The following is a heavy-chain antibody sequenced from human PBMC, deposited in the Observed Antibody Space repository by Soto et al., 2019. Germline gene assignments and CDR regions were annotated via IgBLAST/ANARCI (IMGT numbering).Heavy chain of an antibody. V-gene: IGHV4-34*01. CDR2: INHSGST. D-gene: IGHD1-1*01. Sequence: SETLCLTWAVYCGSFSGDCWTWIRQPPGTGLEWIGEINHSGSTNYNPSLKSRVTISVDTSKNQFSLKLTSVTAADTAVYYCARDKITGLFDYWGQGTLVTIS. CDR1: CGSFSGDC. CDR3: ARDKITGLFDY. J-gene: IGHJ4*02.